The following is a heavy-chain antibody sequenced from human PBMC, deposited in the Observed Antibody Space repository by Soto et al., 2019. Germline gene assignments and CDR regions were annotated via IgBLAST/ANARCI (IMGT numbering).Heavy chain of an antibody. V-gene: IGHV3-23*01. CDR3: AYSSTPFDY. Sequence: GGSLRLSCAASGFTFSSYGMHWVRQAPGKGLEWVSAISGSGGSKYYADSVKGRFTISRDNSKNTLYLQMNSLRAEDTAVYYCAYSSTPFDYWGQGTLVTVSS. J-gene: IGHJ4*02. CDR1: GFTFSSYG. D-gene: IGHD6-13*01. CDR2: ISGSGGSK.